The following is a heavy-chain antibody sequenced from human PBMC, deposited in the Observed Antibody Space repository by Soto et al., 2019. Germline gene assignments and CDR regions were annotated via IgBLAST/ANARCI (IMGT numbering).Heavy chain of an antibody. J-gene: IGHJ4*02. CDR3: ARGFLLGYCSGGSCPFDY. CDR1: GGTFSSYA. V-gene: IGHV1-69*13. D-gene: IGHD2-15*01. Sequence: ASVKVSCKASGGTFSSYAISWVRQAPGQGLEWMGGIIPIFGTANYAQKFQGRVTIIADESTSTAYMELSSLRSEDTAVYYCARGFLLGYCSGGSCPFDYWGQGTLVTVSS. CDR2: IIPIFGTA.